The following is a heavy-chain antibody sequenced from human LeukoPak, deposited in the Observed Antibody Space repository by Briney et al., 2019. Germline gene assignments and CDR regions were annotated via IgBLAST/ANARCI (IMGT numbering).Heavy chain of an antibody. CDR1: GGSISSYY. Sequence: KPSETLSLTCTVSGGSISSYYWSWIRQPPGKGLEWIGYIYYSGSTNYNPSLKSRVTISVDTSKNQFSLKLSSVTAADTAVYYCANNRDVGSGWYFDLWGRGTLVTVS. V-gene: IGHV4-59*08. J-gene: IGHJ2*01. CDR3: ANNRDVGSGWYFDL. D-gene: IGHD1-26*01. CDR2: IYYSGST.